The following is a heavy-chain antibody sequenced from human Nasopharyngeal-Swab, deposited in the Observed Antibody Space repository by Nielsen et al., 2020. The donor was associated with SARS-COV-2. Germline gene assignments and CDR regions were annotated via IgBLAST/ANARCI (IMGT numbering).Heavy chain of an antibody. CDR3: FIAAAPPEAFDI. V-gene: IGHV3-48*04. J-gene: IGHJ3*02. D-gene: IGHD6-13*01. CDR2: ISTNSRTI. CDR1: GFTFSSYS. Sequence: GESLKISCVASGFTFSSYSMNWVRQAPGKGLEWISYISTNSRTIYYADSVKGRFTISRDNAKNSLYLQMNSLRAEDTAVYYCFIAAAPPEAFDIWGQGTMVTVSS.